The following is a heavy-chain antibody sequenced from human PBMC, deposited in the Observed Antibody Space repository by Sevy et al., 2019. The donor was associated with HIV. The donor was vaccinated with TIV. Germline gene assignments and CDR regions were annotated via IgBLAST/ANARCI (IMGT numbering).Heavy chain of an antibody. V-gene: IGHV3-43*01. J-gene: IGHJ6*02. D-gene: IGHD1-1*01. Sequence: GGSLRLSCAASGFTFDDYTMHWVRQAPGKGLEWVSLISWDGGSTYYADSVKGRFTISRDNSKNSLYLQMNSLITEDTALYYCAKEDGTDWNVGGNYCYYGMDVWGQGTMVTVSS. CDR2: ISWDGGST. CDR3: AKEDGTDWNVGGNYCYYGMDV. CDR1: GFTFDDYT.